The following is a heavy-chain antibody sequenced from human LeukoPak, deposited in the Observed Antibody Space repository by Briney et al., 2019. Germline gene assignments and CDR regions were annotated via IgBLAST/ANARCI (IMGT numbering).Heavy chain of an antibody. CDR1: GGSISSSSNY. D-gene: IGHD6-13*01. Sequence: SETLSLTCTVSGGSISSSSNYWGWIRQPPGKGLEWIGYILYSGSTNYNPSLKSRVTISADTSKNQFSLKLNSLTAADTAVYYCARHARGSLADWFDPWGQGTLVTVSS. J-gene: IGHJ5*02. CDR2: ILYSGST. CDR3: ARHARGSLADWFDP. V-gene: IGHV4-61*05.